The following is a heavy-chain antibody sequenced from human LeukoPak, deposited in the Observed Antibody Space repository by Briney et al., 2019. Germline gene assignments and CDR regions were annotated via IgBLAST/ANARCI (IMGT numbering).Heavy chain of an antibody. J-gene: IGHJ5*02. CDR2: IIPIFGTA. V-gene: IGHV1-69*05. CDR1: GYTFTGYY. Sequence: GASVKVSCKASGYTFTGYYMHWVRQAPGQGLEWKGWIIPIFGTANYAQKFQGRVTITTDESTSTAYMELSSLRSEDTAVYYCAREKGIVVVPAAIRWTGWFDPWGQGTLVTVSS. CDR3: AREKGIVVVPAAIRWTGWFDP. D-gene: IGHD2-2*02.